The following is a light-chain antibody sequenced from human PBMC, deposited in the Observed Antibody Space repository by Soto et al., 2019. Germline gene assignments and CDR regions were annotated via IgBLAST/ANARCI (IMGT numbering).Light chain of an antibody. V-gene: IGKV3-11*01. CDR2: DAS. J-gene: IGKJ1*01. CDR1: QNVSSY. Sequence: EIVLTQSPATLSLSPGERDNHSCRASQNVSSYLAWYQQKPGQAPRLLMYDASNRATGIPARFSGSGSGTDFTLTISSLEPEDFAVYYCQQRSNWPLTFGQGTKVDIK. CDR3: QQRSNWPLT.